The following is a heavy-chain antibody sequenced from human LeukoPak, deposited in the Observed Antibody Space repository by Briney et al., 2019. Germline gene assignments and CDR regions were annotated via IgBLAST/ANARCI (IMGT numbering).Heavy chain of an antibody. Sequence: GGSLRLSCAASRFTFSSYWMSWVRQAPGKGLEWVANIQQDGSEKYYVDSVRGRFTISRDNAKNSLYLQMNSLRAEDTAVYYCARDARVVLDYWGQGTLVTVSS. CDR2: IQQDGSEK. CDR3: ARDARVVLDY. D-gene: IGHD2-2*01. CDR1: RFTFSSYW. V-gene: IGHV3-7*01. J-gene: IGHJ4*02.